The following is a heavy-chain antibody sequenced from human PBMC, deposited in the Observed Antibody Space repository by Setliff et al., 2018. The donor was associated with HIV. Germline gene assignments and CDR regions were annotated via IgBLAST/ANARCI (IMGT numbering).Heavy chain of an antibody. CDR2: VNPRNGGT. CDR1: GYAFIKYY. V-gene: IGHV1-2*02. J-gene: IGHJ4*02. Sequence: ASVKVSCKTSGYAFIKYYIHWVRQAPGQGLEWLGWVNPRNGGTNYAQILQGRVTMTRDTSTNTAYMDLSRLRSDDTAVYYCATLDYWGQGTLVTVSS. CDR3: ATLDY.